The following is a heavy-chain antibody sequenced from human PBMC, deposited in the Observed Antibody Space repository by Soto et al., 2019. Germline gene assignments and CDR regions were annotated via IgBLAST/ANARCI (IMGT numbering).Heavy chain of an antibody. CDR3: TRLVYYDSSGYSPVFDY. Sequence: GESLKISCKGSGYIFTSYWIGWLRQMPGKGLEWMGIIYPGDSDTRYSPSFQGQVTISADKAISTAYLQWSSLKASDTAMYYCTRLVYYDSSGYSPVFDYGGQGTLVTVAS. CDR2: IYPGDSDT. CDR1: GYIFTSYW. V-gene: IGHV5-51*01. D-gene: IGHD3-22*01. J-gene: IGHJ4*02.